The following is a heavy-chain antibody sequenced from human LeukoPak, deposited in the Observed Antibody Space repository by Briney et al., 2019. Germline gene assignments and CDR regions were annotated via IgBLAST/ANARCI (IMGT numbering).Heavy chain of an antibody. Sequence: GGSLRLSCAASGFIFKTYSMHWVRQAPGKGLEWVAFIQYDGSNKYYADSVKGRFTISRDNSENTLYLQMTSLRTEDTAVYYCAKDLVRSFDYWGQGTLVTVSS. CDR1: GFIFKTYS. CDR2: IQYDGSNK. D-gene: IGHD2-8*01. CDR3: AKDLVRSFDY. J-gene: IGHJ4*02. V-gene: IGHV3-30*02.